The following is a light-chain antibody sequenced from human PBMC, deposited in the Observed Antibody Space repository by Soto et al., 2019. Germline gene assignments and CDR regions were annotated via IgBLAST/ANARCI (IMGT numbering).Light chain of an antibody. CDR1: SSDVGSYNL. Sequence: QSVLTQPASVSGSPEQSITISCTGTSSDVGSYNLVSWYQQHPGKAPKLMIYEGSKRPSGVSSRFSGSKSGNTASLTISGLQAEDEADYYCCSYAGNSDVFGTGTKVTVL. J-gene: IGLJ1*01. CDR2: EGS. CDR3: CSYAGNSDV. V-gene: IGLV2-23*01.